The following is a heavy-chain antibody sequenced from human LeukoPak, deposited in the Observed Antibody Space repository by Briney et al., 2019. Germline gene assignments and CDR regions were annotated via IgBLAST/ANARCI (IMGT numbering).Heavy chain of an antibody. CDR3: ARHSSGWYFFAFDI. J-gene: IGHJ3*02. CDR2: ISAYNGNT. D-gene: IGHD6-19*01. CDR1: GYTFTSHG. Sequence: ASVKVSCKASGYTFTSHGISWVRQAPGQGLEWMGWISAYNGNTNYAQKLQGRVTMTTDTSTDTAYMKLKSLRSDGTAVYYCARHSSGWYFFAFDIWGQETMVTVSS. V-gene: IGHV1-18*01.